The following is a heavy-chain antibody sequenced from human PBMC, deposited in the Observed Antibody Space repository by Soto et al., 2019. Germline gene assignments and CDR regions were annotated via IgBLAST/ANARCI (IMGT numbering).Heavy chain of an antibody. D-gene: IGHD1-26*01. CDR2: IYYNGST. CDR1: GGSISSGGYY. Sequence: QVQLQESGPGLVKPSQTLSLTCTVSGGSISSGGYYWSWIRQHPGKGLEWIGYIYYNGSTYSNPSLKRRVTIPANTSKNKFSLNLSSVAAADTAVYYCARDPGIVGATTFWFDPWGQGTLVTVT. CDR3: ARDPGIVGATTFWFDP. J-gene: IGHJ5*02. V-gene: IGHV4-31*03.